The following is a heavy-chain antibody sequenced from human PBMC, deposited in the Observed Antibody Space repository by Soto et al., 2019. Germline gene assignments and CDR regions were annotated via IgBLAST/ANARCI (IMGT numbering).Heavy chain of an antibody. CDR3: AKAKRAYGDYALDY. CDR1: GFTFSSYA. CDR2: ISGSGGST. Sequence: EVQLLESGGGLVQPGGSLRLSCAASGFTFSSYAMSWVRQAPGKGLEWVSAISGSGGSTYYANSVKGRFTISRDNSKNTLYLQMNSLRAEDTAVYYCAKAKRAYGDYALDYWGQGTLVTVSS. J-gene: IGHJ4*02. V-gene: IGHV3-23*01. D-gene: IGHD4-17*01.